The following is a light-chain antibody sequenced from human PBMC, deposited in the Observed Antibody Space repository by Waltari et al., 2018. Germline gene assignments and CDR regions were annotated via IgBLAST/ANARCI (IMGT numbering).Light chain of an antibody. V-gene: IGKV3-20*01. J-gene: IGKJ1*01. Sequence: IVLTQSPGTLSLSPGERATLSCRASQTVGSSDLTWYQQKLGQAPRLLIHGASSRATGIPDRFSGSGSGTDFTLTITRLEPEDFAVYYCQHYGGSSWTFGQGTKVEIK. CDR2: GAS. CDR3: QHYGGSSWT. CDR1: QTVGSSD.